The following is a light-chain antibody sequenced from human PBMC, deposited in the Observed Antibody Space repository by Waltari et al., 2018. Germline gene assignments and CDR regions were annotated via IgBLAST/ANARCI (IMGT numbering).Light chain of an antibody. CDR1: SGDVGGYPY. J-gene: IGLJ2*01. V-gene: IGLV2-8*01. CDR3: SSYSDSNNLV. CDR2: EVN. Sequence: QSALTQHPSASGSPGQSVTISCTGTSGDVGGYPYVSWYQQHPGRAPKLIIYEVNKRPSGVPGRFSGSKSGNTASLTVSGPQAEDEAEYYCSSYSDSNNLVFGGGTKLTVL.